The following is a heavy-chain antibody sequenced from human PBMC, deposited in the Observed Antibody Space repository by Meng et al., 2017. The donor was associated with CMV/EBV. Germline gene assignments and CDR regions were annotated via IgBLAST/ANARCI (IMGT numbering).Heavy chain of an antibody. Sequence: GESLKISCTVSGFIFSTYAMHWVRQAPSKGLEWVALVSYDGSNKYYADSVKGRFTISRDNSKNTLYLQMNSLRPEDTAVYYCARGGTRWIKVYYFDHWGQGTLVTVSS. CDR1: GFIFSTYA. J-gene: IGHJ4*02. CDR3: ARGGTRWIKVYYFDH. D-gene: IGHD4-23*01. V-gene: IGHV3-30-3*01. CDR2: VSYDGSNK.